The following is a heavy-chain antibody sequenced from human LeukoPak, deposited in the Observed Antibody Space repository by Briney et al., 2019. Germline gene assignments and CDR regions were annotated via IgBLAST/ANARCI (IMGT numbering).Heavy chain of an antibody. V-gene: IGHV3-30*04. J-gene: IGHJ4*02. D-gene: IGHD4-23*01. CDR3: ARGAHKRDDYGGFFDY. CDR2: ISYDGSNY. CDR1: GFTFSSYA. Sequence: GGSLRLSCAVSGFTFSSYAMHWVRQAPGKGLGWVEVISYDGSNYSYADSVKGRFTISRDNSKNTLYLQMNSLRPEDTAVYYCARGAHKRDDYGGFFDYWGQGTLVTVSS.